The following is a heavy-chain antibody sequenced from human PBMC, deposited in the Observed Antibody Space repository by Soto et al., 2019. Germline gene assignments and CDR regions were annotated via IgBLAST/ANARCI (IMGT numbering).Heavy chain of an antibody. CDR3: ARRVDAPRYFGLDV. Sequence: QLRLQESGPGLVRSSETLSLTCTVSGGSISSSSYWGWIRQPPGQGLEWIGNIYYDGSTYYNPSLKSRVTMSVDTSKKQFSLRLSSVTAADTAGYYCARRVDAPRYFGLDVCGQGTTVTVSS. CDR2: IYYDGST. CDR1: GGSISSSSY. D-gene: IGHD3-9*01. J-gene: IGHJ6*02. V-gene: IGHV4-39*01.